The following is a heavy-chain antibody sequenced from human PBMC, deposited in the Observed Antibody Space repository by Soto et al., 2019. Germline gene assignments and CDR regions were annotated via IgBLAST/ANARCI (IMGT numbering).Heavy chain of an antibody. J-gene: IGHJ4*02. CDR2: ISANNGNT. Sequence: QVQLVQSGAEVKKPGASVKVSCKASGYTFTSYGISWVRQAPGQGLELMGWISANNGNTNYAQKLQGRVTMTTDTSPSKAYVELLSLRSDDTAVYYCARDRGSYALDYWGQGTLVTVSS. V-gene: IGHV1-18*01. D-gene: IGHD1-26*01. CDR3: ARDRGSYALDY. CDR1: GYTFTSYG.